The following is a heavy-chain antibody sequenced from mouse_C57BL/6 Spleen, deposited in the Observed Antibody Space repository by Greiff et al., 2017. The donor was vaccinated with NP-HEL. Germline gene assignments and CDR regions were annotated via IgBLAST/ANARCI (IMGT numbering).Heavy chain of an antibody. CDR2: IYPGDGDT. J-gene: IGHJ4*01. CDR3: ARERDDIGAMDY. Sequence: QVQLKQSGPELVKPGASVKISCKASGYAFSSSWMNWVKQRPGKGLEWIGRIYPGDGDTNYNGKFKGKATLTADKSSSTAYMQLSSLTSEDSAVYFCARERDDIGAMDYWGQGTSVTVSS. D-gene: IGHD2-14*01. CDR1: GYAFSSSW. V-gene: IGHV1-82*01.